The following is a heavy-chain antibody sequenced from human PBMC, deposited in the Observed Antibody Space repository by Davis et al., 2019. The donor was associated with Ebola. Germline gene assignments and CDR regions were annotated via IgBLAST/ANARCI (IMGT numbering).Heavy chain of an antibody. D-gene: IGHD4-11*01. CDR1: GFTSSSYS. Sequence: PGGFLRPSCAASGFTSSSYSMNWVRQAPGKGLEWVSSFSSSSSYIYYEDSVKGRFTISRDISKNMLYLQMNSLRAEDTAVYYCARDPRYSNYFVGMDVWGQGTTVTVSS. J-gene: IGHJ6*02. CDR2: FSSSSSYI. CDR3: ARDPRYSNYFVGMDV. V-gene: IGHV3-21*01.